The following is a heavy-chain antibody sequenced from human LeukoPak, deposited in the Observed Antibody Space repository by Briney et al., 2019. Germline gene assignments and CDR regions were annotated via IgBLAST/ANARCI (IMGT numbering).Heavy chain of an antibody. V-gene: IGHV3-30-3*01. CDR1: GFTFRGYA. D-gene: IGHD3-22*01. J-gene: IGHJ4*02. CDR2: ISYDGSNK. CDR3: ARNGVVYYYDSSGYDAVDY. Sequence: GGSLRLSCAASGFTFRGYAMHGVRQAPGRGLEWVAVISYDGSNKYYADSVKGRFTISRDNSKNTLYLQMNSLRAEDTAVYYCARNGVVYYYDSSGYDAVDYWGQGTLVTVSS.